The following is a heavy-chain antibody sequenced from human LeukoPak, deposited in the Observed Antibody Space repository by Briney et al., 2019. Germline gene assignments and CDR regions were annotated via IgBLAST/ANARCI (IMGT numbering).Heavy chain of an antibody. V-gene: IGHV4-59*01. J-gene: IGHJ4*02. CDR2: IYYSGST. CDR1: GGSISSYY. D-gene: IGHD3-10*01. CDR3: ARVRGYYYGSGSYHNNLYFDY. Sequence: PSETLSLTCTVSGGSISSYYWSWIRRPPGKGLEWIGYIYYSGSTNYNPSLKSRVTISVDTSKNQFSLKLSSVTAADTAVYYCARVRGYYYGSGSYHNNLYFDYWGQGTLVTVSS.